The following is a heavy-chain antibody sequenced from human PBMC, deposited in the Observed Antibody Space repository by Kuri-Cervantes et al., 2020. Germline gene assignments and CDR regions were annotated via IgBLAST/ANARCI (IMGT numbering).Heavy chain of an antibody. CDR2: FDPEDGET. J-gene: IGHJ4*02. V-gene: IGHV1-24*01. Sequence: ASVKVSCKVSGYTLTELSMHWVRQAPGKGLEWVGGFDPEDGETIYPQKFQGRVTMTEDTSTDTAYMELSSLRSEDTAVYYCARDRRYCSSTSCSAAPYYFDYWGQGTLVTVSS. D-gene: IGHD2-2*01. CDR3: ARDRRYCSSTSCSAAPYYFDY. CDR1: GYTLTELS.